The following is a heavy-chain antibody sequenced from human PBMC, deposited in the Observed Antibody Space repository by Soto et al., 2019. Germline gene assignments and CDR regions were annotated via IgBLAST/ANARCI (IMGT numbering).Heavy chain of an antibody. CDR3: ARDDMVADTREWFDP. CDR1: GFTFSSYS. J-gene: IGHJ5*02. Sequence: GGSLRLSCAASGFTFSSYSMNWVRQAPGKGLEWVSSISSSSSYIYYADSVKGRFTISRDNAKNSLYLQMNSLRAEDTAVYYCARDDMVADTREWFDPWGQGTLVTVSS. D-gene: IGHD2-15*01. CDR2: ISSSSSYI. V-gene: IGHV3-21*01.